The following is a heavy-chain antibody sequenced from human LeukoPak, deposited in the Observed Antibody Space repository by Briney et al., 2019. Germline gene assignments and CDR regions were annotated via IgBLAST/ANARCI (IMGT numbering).Heavy chain of an antibody. J-gene: IGHJ4*02. Sequence: GGSLRLSCAASGFTFSSYWMHWVRHAPGKGLVWVSRINSDGSSTIYADSVKGRFTTSRDNAKNTLYLQMNSLRAEDTAVYYCARDSTYYYDSSGYYYGTGNFDYWAREPWSPSPQ. CDR1: GFTFSSYW. CDR2: INSDGSST. CDR3: ARDSTYYYDSSGYYYGTGNFDY. V-gene: IGHV3-74*01. D-gene: IGHD3-22*01.